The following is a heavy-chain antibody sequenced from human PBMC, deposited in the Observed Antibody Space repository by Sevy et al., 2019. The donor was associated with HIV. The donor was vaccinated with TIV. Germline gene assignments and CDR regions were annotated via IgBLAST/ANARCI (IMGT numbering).Heavy chain of an antibody. CDR3: AREGCTKPHDY. D-gene: IGHD2-8*01. CDR1: GFTFSKYS. V-gene: IGHV3-23*01. CDR2: LSFGCGEI. J-gene: IGHJ4*02. Sequence: GGSLRLSCAASGFTFSKYSMSWVRQPPGKGLEWVSTLSFGCGEINYADSVKGRFTISRGNSKSSVYLHMHNLRPEDTAVYYCAREGCTKPHDYWGQGTLVTVSS.